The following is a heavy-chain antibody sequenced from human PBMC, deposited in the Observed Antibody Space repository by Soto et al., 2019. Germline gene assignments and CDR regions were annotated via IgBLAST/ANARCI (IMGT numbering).Heavy chain of an antibody. D-gene: IGHD3-10*01. Sequence: ASVKVSCKAAGYTFIGYYIHWVRQAPGQGLEWMGWIDPNSGGTNYAQRFQGWVTMTRDRSISTAYMELSRLKSDDTAVYYCARVGGGLASLGYYGMDVWGQGTTVTVSS. CDR2: IDPNSGGT. V-gene: IGHV1-2*04. CDR1: GYTFIGYY. CDR3: ARVGGGLASLGYYGMDV. J-gene: IGHJ6*02.